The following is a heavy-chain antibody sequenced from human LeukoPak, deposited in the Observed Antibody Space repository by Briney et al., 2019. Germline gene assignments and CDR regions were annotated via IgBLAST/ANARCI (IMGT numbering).Heavy chain of an antibody. CDR2: ISSSSSYI. J-gene: IGHJ6*02. Sequence: PGGSLRLSCAASGFTYSSYSMNWVRQAPGKGLEWVSSISSSSSYIYYADSVKGRFTISRDNAKNSLYLQMNSLRAEDTAVYYCARVSWSNYFMDVWGQGTTVTVSS. CDR1: GFTYSSYS. CDR3: ARVSWSNYFMDV. D-gene: IGHD3-10*01. V-gene: IGHV3-21*01.